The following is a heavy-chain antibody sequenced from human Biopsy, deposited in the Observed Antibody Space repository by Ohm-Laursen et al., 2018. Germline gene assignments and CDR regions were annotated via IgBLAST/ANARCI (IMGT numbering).Heavy chain of an antibody. Sequence: SLRLSCAASGFTLNKHGMHWVRQAPGKGLEWVSGMSRNNGFIGYADSVRGRFTISRDNGQNSLYLQMNNLITKDTAVYYCARDISPSTFPENTLDIWGQGTMVTVSS. CDR1: GFTLNKHG. J-gene: IGHJ3*02. D-gene: IGHD2/OR15-2a*01. V-gene: IGHV3-9*01. CDR2: MSRNNGFI. CDR3: ARDISPSTFPENTLDI.